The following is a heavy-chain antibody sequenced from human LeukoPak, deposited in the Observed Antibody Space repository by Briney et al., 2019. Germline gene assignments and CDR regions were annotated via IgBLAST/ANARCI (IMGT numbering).Heavy chain of an antibody. CDR2: IYYSGST. D-gene: IGHD5-24*01. V-gene: IGHV4-59*01. Sequence: SETLSLTCTVSGGSTSSYYWSWIRQPPGKGLEWIGYIYYSGSTNYNPSLKSRVTISVDTSKNQFSLKLSSVTAADTAVYYCAREGRDGSVGAFDIWGQGTMVTVSS. J-gene: IGHJ3*02. CDR3: AREGRDGSVGAFDI. CDR1: GGSTSSYY.